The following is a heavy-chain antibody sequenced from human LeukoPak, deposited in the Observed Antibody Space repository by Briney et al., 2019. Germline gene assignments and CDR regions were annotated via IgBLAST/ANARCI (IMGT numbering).Heavy chain of an antibody. J-gene: IGHJ4*02. V-gene: IGHV3-23*01. CDR3: AKDGGLWVSAHWGDS. Sequence: GGSLRLSCVASGFTFSSYAMSWVRQAPGKGLEWVSTISGSGGGTYYADSVKGRFTISRDNSKNTLYLQMNSLRAEDTAVYYCAKDGGLWVSAHWGDSWGRGTLVTVSS. CDR1: GFTFSSYA. CDR2: ISGSGGGT. D-gene: IGHD7-27*01.